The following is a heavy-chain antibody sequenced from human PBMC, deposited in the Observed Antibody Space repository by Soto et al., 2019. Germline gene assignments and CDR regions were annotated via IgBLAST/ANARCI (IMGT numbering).Heavy chain of an antibody. CDR1: GFSFTSSA. D-gene: IGHD3-3*01. CDR2: IVVGSGNT. CDR3: AEGSRRYDFLGPDY. Sequence: SVKVSCNASGFSFTSSALQWGRQARGQRLEWIGWIVVGSGNTNYAQKFQERVTITRDMSTSTAYMELSSLRSEDTAVYYCAEGSRRYDFLGPDYWGQGTLVTVSS. V-gene: IGHV1-58*01. J-gene: IGHJ4*02.